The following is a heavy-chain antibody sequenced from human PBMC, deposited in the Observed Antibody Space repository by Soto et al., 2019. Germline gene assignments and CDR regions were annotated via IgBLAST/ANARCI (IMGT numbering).Heavy chain of an antibody. CDR1: GASVSTGAYY. V-gene: IGHV4-31*03. CDR2: VYESGYT. Sequence: PSETLSLTCTVSGASVSTGAYYWGWVRQRPGRGLEWIGYVYESGYTYYNMSLKSRLTISLDRSNNQFSLGLTSVTAADTAVYYCVRALRHTAMVYPLFDPWGQGSLVTLSS. D-gene: IGHD5-18*01. CDR3: VRALRHTAMVYPLFDP. J-gene: IGHJ5*02.